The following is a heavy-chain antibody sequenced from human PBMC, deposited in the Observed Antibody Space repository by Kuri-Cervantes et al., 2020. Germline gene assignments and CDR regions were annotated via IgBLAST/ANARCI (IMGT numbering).Heavy chain of an antibody. J-gene: IGHJ4*02. D-gene: IGHD2-21*02. CDR2: ISWNSGSI. V-gene: IGHV3-9*01. CDR3: ARQTIVVVTARKWTYFDY. Sequence: GGSLRLSCAASGFTFDDYAMHWVRQAPGKDLEWVSGISWNSGSIGYADSVKGRFTISRHNSKNTLYLQMNSLRAEDTAVYYCARQTIVVVTARKWTYFDYWGQGTLVTVSS. CDR1: GFTFDDYA.